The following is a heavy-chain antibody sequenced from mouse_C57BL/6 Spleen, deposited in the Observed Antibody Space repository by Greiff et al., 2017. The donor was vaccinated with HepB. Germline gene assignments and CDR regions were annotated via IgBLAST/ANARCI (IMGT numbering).Heavy chain of an antibody. Sequence: EVMLVESGGGLVKPGGSLKLSCAASGFTFSSYAMSWVRQTPEKRLEWVATISDGGSYTYYPDNVKGRFTISRDNAKNNLYLQMSHLKSEDTAMYYCARVSYDGYMDYWGQGTSVTVSS. CDR2: ISDGGSYT. V-gene: IGHV5-4*03. CDR1: GFTFSSYA. J-gene: IGHJ4*01. CDR3: ARVSYDGYMDY. D-gene: IGHD2-3*01.